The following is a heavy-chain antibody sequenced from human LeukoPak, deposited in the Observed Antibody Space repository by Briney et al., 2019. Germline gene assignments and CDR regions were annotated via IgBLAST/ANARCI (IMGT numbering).Heavy chain of an antibody. V-gene: IGHV1-46*01. D-gene: IGHD5-12*01. J-gene: IGHJ4*02. Sequence: ASVEVSCKASGYTFTSYYLHWVRQAPGQGLEWMGTINLSGDRTSYAQKIQGRVTMTRDTSTSTVYMELSSLTSEDTAVYYCARDIGSGYYNFDYWGQGTLVTVSS. CDR3: ARDIGSGYYNFDY. CDR1: GYTFTSYY. CDR2: INLSGDRT.